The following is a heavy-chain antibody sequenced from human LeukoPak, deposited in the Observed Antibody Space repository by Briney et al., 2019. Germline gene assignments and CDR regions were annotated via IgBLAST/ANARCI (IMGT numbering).Heavy chain of an antibody. Sequence: SETLSLTCAVSGASISGSHYYWGWLRQSPGKGLEWIGNIYHSGRTYYNPSLMPPITMSVATSNNQFSLKLISVTAADTAVYYCAREGWYGDYDHWGQGTLVSVSS. CDR1: GASISGSHYY. V-gene: IGHV4-39*07. D-gene: IGHD4-17*01. J-gene: IGHJ4*02. CDR3: AREGWYGDYDH. CDR2: IYHSGRT.